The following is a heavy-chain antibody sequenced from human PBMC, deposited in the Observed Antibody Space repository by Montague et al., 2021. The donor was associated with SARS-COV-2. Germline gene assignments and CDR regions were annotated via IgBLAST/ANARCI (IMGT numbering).Heavy chain of an antibody. D-gene: IGHD3-3*01. Sequence: SETLSLTCIVSGGSVSSGSYYWSWIRQPPGKGLEWIGYIYYSGSTNYXPSLKSRVTISVDTSKNQFSLKLSSVTAADTAVYYCARDPWRITIFGVVTRYGMDVWGQGTTVTVSS. V-gene: IGHV4-61*01. CDR1: GGSVSSGSYY. CDR3: ARDPWRITIFGVVTRYGMDV. CDR2: IYYSGST. J-gene: IGHJ6*02.